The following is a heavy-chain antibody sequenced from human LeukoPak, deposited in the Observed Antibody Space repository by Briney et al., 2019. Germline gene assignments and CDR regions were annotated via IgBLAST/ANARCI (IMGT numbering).Heavy chain of an antibody. D-gene: IGHD4/OR15-4a*01. Sequence: PGGSLRLSCAASGFTFSSYSMNWVRQAPGKGLEWVSYISSSSSTIYYADSVKGRFTISRDNAKNSLYLQMNSLRAEDTAVYYCARVLPTGCFDYWGQGTLVTVSS. CDR2: ISSSSSTI. CDR1: GFTFSSYS. J-gene: IGHJ4*02. CDR3: ARVLPTGCFDY. V-gene: IGHV3-48*01.